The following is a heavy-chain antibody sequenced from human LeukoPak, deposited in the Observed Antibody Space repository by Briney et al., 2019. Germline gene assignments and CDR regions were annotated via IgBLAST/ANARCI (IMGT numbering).Heavy chain of an antibody. CDR2: IYPGDSDT. CDR3: TRAELLWFGDPFDY. Sequence: GESLKISCKGSGDIFSNYWISWVRHMPGKSLEWMVVIYPGDSDTRYSPSFEGQVTISADKSINSAYLQWSSLKASDTAMYYCTRAELLWFGDPFDYWGQGTLVTVSS. D-gene: IGHD3-10*01. J-gene: IGHJ4*02. V-gene: IGHV5-51*01. CDR1: GDIFSNYW.